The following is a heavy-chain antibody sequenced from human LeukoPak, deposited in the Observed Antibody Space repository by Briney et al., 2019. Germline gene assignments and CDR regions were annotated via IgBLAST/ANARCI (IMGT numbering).Heavy chain of an antibody. Sequence: GGSLRLSCAASGFTFSRSWMSWVRQAAGKGLEWVANIKEDGSEKYYVDSVKGRFTISRDNAKNSLYLQMNRLRDEDTAVYYCARELTYYYDSSPNFEAFDIWGQGTMVTVSS. J-gene: IGHJ3*02. V-gene: IGHV3-7*01. CDR3: ARELTYYYDSSPNFEAFDI. CDR2: IKEDGSEK. D-gene: IGHD3-22*01. CDR1: GFTFSRSW.